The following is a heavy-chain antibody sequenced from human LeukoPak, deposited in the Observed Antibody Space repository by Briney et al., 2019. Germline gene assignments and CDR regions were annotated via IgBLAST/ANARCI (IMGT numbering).Heavy chain of an antibody. CDR2: ISGSGTTI. CDR1: GFTFSDYY. CDR3: AREGRGYRGLDC. V-gene: IGHV3-11*01. J-gene: IGHJ4*02. D-gene: IGHD3-22*01. Sequence: GGSLGLSCAVSGFTFSDYYMSWIRQAPGKGLECISYISGSGTTIYYADSVRGRFTISRDNAKNSLSLQMNSLRAEDTAVYYCAREGRGYRGLDCWGQGSLVTVSS.